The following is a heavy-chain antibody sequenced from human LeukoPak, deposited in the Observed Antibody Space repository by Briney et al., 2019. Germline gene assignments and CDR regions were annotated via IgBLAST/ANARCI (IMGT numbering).Heavy chain of an antibody. CDR1: GFTFSSYS. CDR3: ASSTYYDYVWGSYRYWVY. CDR2: ISSSSSYI. Sequence: GGSLRLSCAASGFTFSSYSMNWVRQAPGKGLEWVSSISSSSSYIYYADSVKGRFTISRDNAKNPLYLQMNSLRAEDTAVYYCASSTYYDYVWGSYRYWVYWGQGTLVTVSS. J-gene: IGHJ4*02. V-gene: IGHV3-21*01. D-gene: IGHD3-16*02.